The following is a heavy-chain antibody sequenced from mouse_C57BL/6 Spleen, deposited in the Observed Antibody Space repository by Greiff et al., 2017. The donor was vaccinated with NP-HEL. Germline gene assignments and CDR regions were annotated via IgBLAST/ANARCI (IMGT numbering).Heavy chain of an antibody. V-gene: IGHV6-3*01. CDR3: TGPSDYYGSRGRVDY. CDR1: GFTFSNYW. Sequence: DVQLQESGGGLVQPGGSMKLSCVASGFTFSNYWMNWVRQSPEKGLEWVAQIRLKSDNYATHYAESVKGRFTISRDDSKSSVYLQMNNLRDEDTRIYYGTGPSDYYGSRGRVDYWGQGTTLTVSS. CDR2: IRLKSDNYAT. D-gene: IGHD1-1*01. J-gene: IGHJ2*01.